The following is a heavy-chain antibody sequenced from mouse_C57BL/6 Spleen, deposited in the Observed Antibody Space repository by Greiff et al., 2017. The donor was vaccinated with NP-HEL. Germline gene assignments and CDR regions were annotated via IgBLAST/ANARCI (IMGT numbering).Heavy chain of an antibody. CDR3: ARNSPSYYYGSSAWYFDV. J-gene: IGHJ1*03. CDR1: GFSLTSYG. Sequence: VQLKESGPGLVQPSQSLSITCTVTGFSLTSYGVHWVRQSPGKGLEWLGVIWSGGSTDYNAAFISRLSISKDNSKSHVFFKMNSLQADDTAIYYCARNSPSYYYGSSAWYFDVWGTGTTVTVSS. V-gene: IGHV2-2*01. D-gene: IGHD1-1*01. CDR2: IWSGGST.